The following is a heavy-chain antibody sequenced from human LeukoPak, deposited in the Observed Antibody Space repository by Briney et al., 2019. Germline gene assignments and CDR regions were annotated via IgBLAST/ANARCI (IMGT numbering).Heavy chain of an antibody. CDR1: GYTFASYA. D-gene: IGHD7-27*01. Sequence: GASVKVSCKASGYTFASYAMHWVRQAPGQRLEWMGWINAGNGNTKYSQKFQGRVTITRDTSASTAYMELSSLRSEDTAVYYCAIRGNWGYFDYWGQGTLVTVSS. V-gene: IGHV1-3*01. J-gene: IGHJ4*02. CDR3: AIRGNWGYFDY. CDR2: INAGNGNT.